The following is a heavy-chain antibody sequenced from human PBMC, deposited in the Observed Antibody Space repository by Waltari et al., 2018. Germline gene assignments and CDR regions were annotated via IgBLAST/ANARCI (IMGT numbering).Heavy chain of an antibody. CDR3: AREEGLGELSLAFGY. J-gene: IGHJ4*02. CDR2: IWYDGSNK. V-gene: IGHV3-33*01. Sequence: QVQLVESGGGVVQPGRSLRLSCAASGFTFSSYGMHWVRQAPGKGLEWVAVIWYDGSNKYYADSVKGRFTISRDNSKNTLYLQMNSLRAEDTAVYYCAREEGLGELSLAFGYWGQGTLVTVSS. CDR1: GFTFSSYG. D-gene: IGHD3-16*02.